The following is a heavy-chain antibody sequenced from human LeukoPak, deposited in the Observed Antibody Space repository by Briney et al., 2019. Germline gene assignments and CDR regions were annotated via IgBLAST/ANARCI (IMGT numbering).Heavy chain of an antibody. J-gene: IGHJ4*02. D-gene: IGHD6-6*01. V-gene: IGHV3-7*01. CDR3: ARGLAEYNRYFDY. Sequence: GGSLRLSCAASGFTFSGYWMSWVRQAPGKGLEGVASIKQDGSEKYYVDSVKGRFTISRDNAKNSLYLQMNSLRAEDTAVYYCARGLAEYNRYFDYWGQGTLVTVSS. CDR1: GFTFSGYW. CDR2: IKQDGSEK.